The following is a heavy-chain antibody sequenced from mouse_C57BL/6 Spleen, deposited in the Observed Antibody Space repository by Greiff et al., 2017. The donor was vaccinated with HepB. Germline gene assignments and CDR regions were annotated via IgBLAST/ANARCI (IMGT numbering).Heavy chain of an antibody. CDR3: ARDLGAMDY. V-gene: IGHV1-52*01. Sequence: QVQLKQPGAELVRPGSSVKLSCKASGYTFTSYWMHWVKQRPIQGLEWIGNIDPSDSETHYNQKFKDKATLTVDKSSSTAYMQLSRLTSEDSAVYYCARDLGAMDYWGQGTSVTVSS. CDR2: IDPSDSET. J-gene: IGHJ4*01. CDR1: GYTFTSYW.